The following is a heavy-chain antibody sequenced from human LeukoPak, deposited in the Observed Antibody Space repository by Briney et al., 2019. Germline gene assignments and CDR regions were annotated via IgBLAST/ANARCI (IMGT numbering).Heavy chain of an antibody. D-gene: IGHD3-22*01. V-gene: IGHV3-7*01. CDR2: IKEDGSEK. CDR1: GFTFSSSW. CDR3: ARHSSGYY. Sequence: QPGGSLRLSCAVSGFTFSSSWMSWVRQAPGKGLGRVANIKEDGSEKYYVDSVKGRFTISRDNAKNSLYLQLNSLRVEDTAVYYCARHSSGYYWARGTVVTVSS. J-gene: IGHJ4*02.